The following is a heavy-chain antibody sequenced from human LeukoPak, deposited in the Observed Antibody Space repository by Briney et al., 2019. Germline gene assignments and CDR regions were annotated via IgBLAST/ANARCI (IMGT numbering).Heavy chain of an antibody. CDR1: GFTFSSYS. J-gene: IGHJ3*02. V-gene: IGHV3-21*01. D-gene: IGHD6-13*01. Sequence: GGSLRLSCAASGFTFSSYSMNWVRQAPGKGLEWVSSISSSSSYIYYADSVKGRFTISRDNAKNSLYLQMNSLRAEDTAVYYCARESNPYSSSSAFDIWGQGTMVTVSS. CDR3: ARESNPYSSSSAFDI. CDR2: ISSSSSYI.